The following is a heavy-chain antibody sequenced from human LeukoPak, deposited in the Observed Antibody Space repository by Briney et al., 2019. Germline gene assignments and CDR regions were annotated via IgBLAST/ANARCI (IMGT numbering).Heavy chain of an antibody. D-gene: IGHD4-11*01. J-gene: IGHJ4*02. CDR1: GGSISSSSY. V-gene: IGHV4-39*07. Sequence: PSETLSLTCTVSGGSISSSSYWGWIRQPPGKGLEWIGSIYYSGRTYYNPSLKSRVTISADTSKNQFSLKVRSVSAADTAVYYCARGPWDDYRFDYWGQGTLVTVSS. CDR3: ARGPWDDYRFDY. CDR2: IYYSGRT.